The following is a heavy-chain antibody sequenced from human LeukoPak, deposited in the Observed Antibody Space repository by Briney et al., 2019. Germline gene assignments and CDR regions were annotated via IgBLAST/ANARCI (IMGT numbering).Heavy chain of an antibody. CDR3: AKDRHSSSWYWFDP. J-gene: IGHJ5*02. V-gene: IGHV3-9*01. Sequence: GGSLRLSCAASGFTFDDYAMHWVQQAPGKGLEWVSGISWNSGSIGYADSVKGRFTISRDNAKNSLYLQMNSLRAEDTALYYCAKDRHSSSWYWFDPWGQGTLVTVSS. CDR1: GFTFDDYA. CDR2: ISWNSGSI. D-gene: IGHD6-13*01.